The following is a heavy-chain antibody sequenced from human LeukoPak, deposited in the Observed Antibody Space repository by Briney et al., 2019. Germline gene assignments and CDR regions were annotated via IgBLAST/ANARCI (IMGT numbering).Heavy chain of an antibody. CDR1: GYTLTELS. D-gene: IGHD3-22*01. CDR3: ATLPIVVVSRSKDY. Sequence: ASVTVSCKVSGYTLTELSMHWVRQAPGKGLEWMGGFDPEDGETIYAQKFQGRVTMTEDTSTDTAYMELSSLRSEDTAVYYCATLPIVVVSRSKDYWGQGTLVTVSS. CDR2: FDPEDGET. V-gene: IGHV1-24*01. J-gene: IGHJ4*02.